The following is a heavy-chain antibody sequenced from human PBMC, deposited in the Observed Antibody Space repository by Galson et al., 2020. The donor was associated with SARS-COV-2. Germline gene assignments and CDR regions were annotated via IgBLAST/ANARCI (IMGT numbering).Heavy chain of an antibody. CDR3: AKYVEPASVFYFDY. J-gene: IGHJ4*02. CDR2: ITAGGTKT. D-gene: IGHD2-2*01. CDR1: EFIFSNYA. Sequence: GGSLRLSCAASEFIFSNYAMTWVRQAPGKGLEWVSAITAGGTKTYYAVSVRGRFTISRDNSKNTLFLHMNSLRVEDTAVYYCAKYVEPASVFYFDYWGQGTLVTVSS. V-gene: IGHV3-23*01.